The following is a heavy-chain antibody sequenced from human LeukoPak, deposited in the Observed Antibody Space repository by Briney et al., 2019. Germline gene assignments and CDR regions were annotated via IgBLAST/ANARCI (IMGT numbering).Heavy chain of an antibody. CDR3: ARTAAARRSAFDI. Sequence: PSETLSLTCTVSDGSISSYYWSWIRQPPGKGLEWIGYIYYSGSTNYNPSLKSRVTISVDTSKNQFSLKLSSVTAADTAVYYCARTAAARRSAFDIWGQGTMVTVSS. D-gene: IGHD6-13*01. V-gene: IGHV4-59*01. J-gene: IGHJ3*02. CDR1: DGSISSYY. CDR2: IYYSGST.